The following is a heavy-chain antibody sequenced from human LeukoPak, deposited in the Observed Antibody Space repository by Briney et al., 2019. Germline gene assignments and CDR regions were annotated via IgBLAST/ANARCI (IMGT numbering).Heavy chain of an antibody. CDR3: ARQPRNWNDFLDY. CDR2: IYYSGRT. V-gene: IGHV4-39*01. Sequence: KPSETLSPTCTVSGGSISSSSYYWGWIRQPPGKGLEWIGSIYYSGRTYYNPSLKSRVTISVDTSKNQLSLKLSSVTAADTAVYYCARQPRNWNDFLDYWGQGTLVTVSS. CDR1: GGSISSSSYY. D-gene: IGHD1-1*01. J-gene: IGHJ4*02.